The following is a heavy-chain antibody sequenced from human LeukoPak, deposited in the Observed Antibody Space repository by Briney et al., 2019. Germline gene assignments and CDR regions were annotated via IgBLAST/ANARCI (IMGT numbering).Heavy chain of an antibody. V-gene: IGHV1-24*01. CDR2: FDPEDGET. J-gene: IGHJ4*02. D-gene: IGHD5-12*01. CDR3: ATGVGGKWLRFKGYDY. CDR1: GYTFTGYY. Sequence: ASVKVSCKASGYTFTGYYMHWVRQTPGKGLEWMGGFDPEDGETIYAQKFQGRVTMTEDTSTDTAYMELSSLRSEDTAVYYCATGVGGKWLRFKGYDYWGQGTLVTVSS.